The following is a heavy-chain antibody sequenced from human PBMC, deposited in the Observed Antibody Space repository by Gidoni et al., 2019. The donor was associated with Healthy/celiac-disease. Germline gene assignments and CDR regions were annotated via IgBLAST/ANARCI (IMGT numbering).Heavy chain of an antibody. D-gene: IGHD2-8*01. CDR1: GGSFSVYY. CDR2: INHSGST. J-gene: IGHJ5*02. Sequence: QVQLQQWSAGPSKPAETLSPSCAAYGGSFSVYYWSWIRQPPGKGLEWIGEINHSGSTNYNPSLKSRVTISVDTSKNQFSLKLSSVTAADTAVYYCARGLGYCTNGVCYSIAWFDPWGQGTLVTVSS. CDR3: ARGLGYCTNGVCYSIAWFDP. V-gene: IGHV4-34*01.